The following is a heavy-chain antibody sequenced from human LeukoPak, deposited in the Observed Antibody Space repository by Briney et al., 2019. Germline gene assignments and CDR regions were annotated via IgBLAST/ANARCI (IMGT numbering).Heavy chain of an antibody. V-gene: IGHV4-59*01. J-gene: IGHJ3*02. CDR2: IYYSGST. Sequence: SETLSLTCTVSGASISSYYWSWIRQPPGKGLEWNGYIYYSGSTNYNPSLKSRVTISVDTSKNQFSLKLSSVTAADTAVYYCARLSGYSSGWYGGFAFDIWGQGTMVTVSS. CDR3: ARLSGYSSGWYGGFAFDI. CDR1: GASISSYY. D-gene: IGHD6-19*01.